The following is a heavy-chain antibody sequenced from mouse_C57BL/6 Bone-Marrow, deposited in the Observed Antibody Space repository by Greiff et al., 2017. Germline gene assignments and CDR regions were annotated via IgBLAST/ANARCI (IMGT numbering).Heavy chain of an antibody. V-gene: IGHV1-66*01. CDR3: ARRITTVVDYFDY. CDR1: GYSFTSYY. CDR2: IYPGSGNT. D-gene: IGHD1-1*01. Sequence: QVHVKQSGPELVKPGASVKISCKASGYSFTSYYIHWVKQRPGQGLEWIGWIYPGSGNTKYNEKFKGKATLTADTSSSTAYMQLSSLTSEDSAVYYCARRITTVVDYFDYWGQGTTLTVSS. J-gene: IGHJ2*01.